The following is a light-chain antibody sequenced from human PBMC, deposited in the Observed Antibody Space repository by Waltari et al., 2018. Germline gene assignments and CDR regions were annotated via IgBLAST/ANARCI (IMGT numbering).Light chain of an antibody. V-gene: IGLV1-47*01. CDR1: SSNIGSNY. J-gene: IGLJ3*02. Sequence: QYVLTQPPSASGTPGQKVTISCNGSSSNIGSNYVYWYQKLPGTASKLLIFKNKPRPSGVPDQFSDPKSGTSASLAINGLRSEDEAEYYCAAWDDSLSGLVLGGGTKVTVL. CDR3: AAWDDSLSGLV. CDR2: KNK.